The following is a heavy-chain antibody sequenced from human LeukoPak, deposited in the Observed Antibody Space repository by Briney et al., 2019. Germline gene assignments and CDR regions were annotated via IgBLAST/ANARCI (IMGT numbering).Heavy chain of an antibody. V-gene: IGHV3-48*01. CDR3: ARVVAPDIVVVPAAIGNYYMDV. CDR1: GFNFSTYS. CDR2: ISTSSRTI. Sequence: PGGSLRLSCAASGFNFSTYSMNWVRQAPGKGLEWVSYISTSSRTIYYADSVKGRFTISRDNAKNSLYLQMNSLRAEDTAVYYCARVVAPDIVVVPAAIGNYYMDVWGKGTTVTVSS. D-gene: IGHD2-2*01. J-gene: IGHJ6*03.